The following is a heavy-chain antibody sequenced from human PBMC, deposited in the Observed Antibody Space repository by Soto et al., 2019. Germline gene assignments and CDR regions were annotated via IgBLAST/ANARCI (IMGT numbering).Heavy chain of an antibody. CDR1: GFSLSTSGMC. J-gene: IGHJ5*02. Sequence: SGPTLVNPTQTLTLTCTFSGFSLSTSGMCVSWIRQPPGKALEWLALIDWDDDKYYSTSLKTRLTISKDTSKNQVVLTMTNMDPVNTATYFCARMKKMSLGGHTWFAPWGQGTLVTVSS. D-gene: IGHD2-15*01. V-gene: IGHV2-70*13. CDR3: ARMKKMSLGGHTWFAP. CDR2: IDWDDDK.